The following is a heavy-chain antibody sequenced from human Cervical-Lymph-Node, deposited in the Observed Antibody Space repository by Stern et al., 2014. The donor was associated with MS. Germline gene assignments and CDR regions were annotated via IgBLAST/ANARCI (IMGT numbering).Heavy chain of an antibody. CDR1: GFTFSNYG. CDR2: IWYDGSKT. CDR3: ARYGDGGMAY. D-gene: IGHD7-27*01. Sequence: VQLEESGGGVVQPGRSLRLSCTPSGFTFSNYGMHWVRQAPGKGLEWVSIIWYDGSKTYYADSVKGRFTISRDNFKSTLYLQMDSLRAEDTGVYYCARYGDGGMAYWGQGTLVTVSS. J-gene: IGHJ4*02. V-gene: IGHV3-33*01.